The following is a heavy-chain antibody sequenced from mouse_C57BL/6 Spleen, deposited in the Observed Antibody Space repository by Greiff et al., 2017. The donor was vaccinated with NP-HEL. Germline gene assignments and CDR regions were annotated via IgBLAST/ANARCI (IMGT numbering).Heavy chain of an antibody. V-gene: IGHV1-76*01. J-gene: IGHJ2*01. CDR2: IYPGSGNT. Sequence: VQLQQSVAELVRPGASVKLSCTASGYTFTDSYLNCVKQRPGQGLEWIARIYPGSGNTYYNEKFKGKATLTAEKSSSTAYMQLSSLTSEDSAVYFCARKDHYYGSTFDYWGQGTTLTVSS. D-gene: IGHD1-1*01. CDR3: ARKDHYYGSTFDY. CDR1: GYTFTDSY.